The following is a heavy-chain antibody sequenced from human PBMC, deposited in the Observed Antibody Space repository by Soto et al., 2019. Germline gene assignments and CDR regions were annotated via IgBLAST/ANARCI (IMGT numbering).Heavy chain of an antibody. J-gene: IGHJ6*02. CDR2: ILNDGSNR. CDR1: EFTFSNYG. CDR3: ARDDEYSGNGMDV. D-gene: IGHD3-10*01. Sequence: QVQLVESGGGVVQPGRSLRLSCAASEFTFSNYGMHWVRQAPGKGLEWVAVILNDGSNRYHADSVKDRFTISRDNSKNTLYLQRNSLRAEYTAVYYCARDDEYSGNGMDVWGQGTTVTVS. V-gene: IGHV3-33*01.